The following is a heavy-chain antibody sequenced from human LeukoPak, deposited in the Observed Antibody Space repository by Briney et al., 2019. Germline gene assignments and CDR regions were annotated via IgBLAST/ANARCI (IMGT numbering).Heavy chain of an antibody. V-gene: IGHV4-59*01. J-gene: IGHJ6*03. CDR2: IYDSEST. CDR3: ARDHLPAGAPGYYMDV. CDR1: GGSISSNY. Sequence: SETLSLTCTVSGGSISSNYWTWIRQPPGKGLEWIGYIYDSESTNYNPSLKSRVTISVDTSKNRFSLKLSSVTAADTAVYYCARDHLPAGAPGYYMDVWGKGTTVTVSS. D-gene: IGHD4/OR15-4a*01.